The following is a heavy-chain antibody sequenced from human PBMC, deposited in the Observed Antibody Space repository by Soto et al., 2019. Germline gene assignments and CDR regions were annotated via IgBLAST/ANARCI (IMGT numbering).Heavy chain of an antibody. Sequence: SETLSLTCTVSGDSISNGDHYWSWIRQPPGKGLEWIGYIYYSGSTHYNPSLKSRVTISVDTSKNQFSLRLNSVTAADTAVYYCARVPIGIYYGMDVWGQGTTVTVSS. D-gene: IGHD3-10*01. CDR3: ARVPIGIYYGMDV. CDR2: IYYSGST. V-gene: IGHV4-30-4*01. CDR1: GDSISNGDHY. J-gene: IGHJ6*02.